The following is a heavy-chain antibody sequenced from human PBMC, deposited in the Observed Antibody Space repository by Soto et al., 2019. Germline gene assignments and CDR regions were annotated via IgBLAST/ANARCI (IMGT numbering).Heavy chain of an antibody. J-gene: IGHJ4*02. D-gene: IGHD3-22*01. V-gene: IGHV3-23*01. CDR3: AKDLSRLVITDFDY. Sequence: PRGSLRLSCAASGFTFSSYAMSWVRQAPGKGLEWVSAISGSGGSTYYADSVKGRFTISRDNSKNTLYLQMNSLRAEDTAVYYCAKDLSRLVITDFDYWGQGTLVTVSS. CDR1: GFTFSSYA. CDR2: ISGSGGST.